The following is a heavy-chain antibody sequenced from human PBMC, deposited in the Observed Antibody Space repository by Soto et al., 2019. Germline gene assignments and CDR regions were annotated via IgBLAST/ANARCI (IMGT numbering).Heavy chain of an antibody. CDR1: GFIFRNYG. CDR2: IWYDGSKK. Sequence: QVQLVESGGGVVQSGRSLRLSCAASGFIFRNYGMHWVRQAPGKGLEWVAVIWYDGSKKYYADSIKGRFTISRDNSKNTVYLQMNSLRAEDTAMYYCARDRDYFDTSGYYYYFDYWGQGTLVTVSS. V-gene: IGHV3-33*01. D-gene: IGHD3-22*01. CDR3: ARDRDYFDTSGYYYYFDY. J-gene: IGHJ4*02.